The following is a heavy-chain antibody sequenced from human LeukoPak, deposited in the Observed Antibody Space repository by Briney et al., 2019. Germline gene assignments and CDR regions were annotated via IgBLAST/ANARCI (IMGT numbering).Heavy chain of an antibody. D-gene: IGHD2-15*01. Sequence: SETLSLTCTVSGGSISSSSYYWGWIRQPPGKGLEWIGSIYYSGSTYYNPSLKSRVTISVDTSKNQFSLKLSSVTAADTAVYYCASLGYCSGSSCYSDYWGQGTLVTVSS. J-gene: IGHJ4*02. V-gene: IGHV4-39*01. CDR1: GGSISSSSYY. CDR2: IYYSGST. CDR3: ASLGYCSGSSCYSDY.